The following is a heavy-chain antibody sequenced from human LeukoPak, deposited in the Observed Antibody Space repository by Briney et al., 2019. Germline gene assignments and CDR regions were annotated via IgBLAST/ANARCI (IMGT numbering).Heavy chain of an antibody. D-gene: IGHD2-2*01. V-gene: IGHV4-59*11. Sequence: SETLSLTCTVSGGSIGRHYWSWIRQPPGKGLEWIGYIYYNGNTNYNPSLKSRVTISVDTSKNQFSLKLSSVTAADTAVYYCARDGPITGSPNNWFDPWGQGTLVTVSS. CDR1: GGSIGRHY. CDR3: ARDGPITGSPNNWFDP. J-gene: IGHJ5*02. CDR2: IYYNGNT.